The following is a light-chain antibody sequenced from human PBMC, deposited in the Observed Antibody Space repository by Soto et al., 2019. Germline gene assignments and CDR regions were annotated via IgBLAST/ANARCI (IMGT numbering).Light chain of an antibody. CDR1: QSVSDW. V-gene: IGKV1-5*01. CDR3: QQYNSHLLT. J-gene: IGKJ4*01. Sequence: DIQMTQSPSTLSVSVGDRVTITCRASQSVSDWLAWYQQKPGKAPKLLIYDASSLESGVPSRFSGSGSGTEFTLTISSLQPDDFATYYCQQYNSHLLTFGGGTKVGIK. CDR2: DAS.